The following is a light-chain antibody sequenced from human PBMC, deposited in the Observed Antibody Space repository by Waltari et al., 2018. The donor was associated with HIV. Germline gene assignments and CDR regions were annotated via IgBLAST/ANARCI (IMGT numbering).Light chain of an antibody. CDR3: QQRSLLYMYT. CDR1: QRVPHCPNNENG. CDR2: WTS. Sequence: DVVMTQSPDSLAVALGEEAAIHCKSSQRVPHCPNNENGLAWLQQRPGQPPKLLMHWTSVRLAGFPARFSGSGSGTDFTLTITSLQAEDVAVYYCQQRSLLYMYTFGQGTKVEI. J-gene: IGKJ2*01. V-gene: IGKV4-1*01.